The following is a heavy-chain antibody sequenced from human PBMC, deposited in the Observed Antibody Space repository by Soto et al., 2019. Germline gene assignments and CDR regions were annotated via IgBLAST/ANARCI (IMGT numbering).Heavy chain of an antibody. Sequence: PSETLSLTCTVSGGSVSSGSYYWSWIRQPPGKGLEWIGYIYYSGSTNYNPSLKSRVTISVDTSKNQFSLKLSSVTAADTAVYYCVGSGYSPFDYWGQGTLVTVS. CDR1: GGSVSSGSYY. V-gene: IGHV4-61*01. CDR3: VGSGYSPFDY. J-gene: IGHJ4*02. CDR2: IYYSGST. D-gene: IGHD3-22*01.